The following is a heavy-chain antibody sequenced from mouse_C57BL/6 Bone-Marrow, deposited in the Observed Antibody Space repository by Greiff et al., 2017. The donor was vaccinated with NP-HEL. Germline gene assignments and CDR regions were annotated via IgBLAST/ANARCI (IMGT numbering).Heavy chain of an antibody. CDR1: GFTFSSYG. V-gene: IGHV5-6*01. Sequence: EVHLVESGGDLVKPGGSLKLSCAASGFTFSSYGMSWVRQTPDKRLEWVGTISSGGSYTYYPDSVKGRFTISRDNAKNTPYLQLSSLKSEDTAMYYCARFHYGNYGLCYYAMDFGDRGNAVTVSA. J-gene: IGHJ4*01. CDR3: ARFHYGNYGLCYYAMDF. CDR2: ISSGGSYT. D-gene: IGHD2-1*01.